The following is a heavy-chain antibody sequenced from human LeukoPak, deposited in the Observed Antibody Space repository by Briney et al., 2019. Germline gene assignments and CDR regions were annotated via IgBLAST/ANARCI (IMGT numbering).Heavy chain of an antibody. J-gene: IGHJ3*02. D-gene: IGHD3-10*01. CDR1: GYTFTGYY. CDR3: ANLGWGSARAFDI. V-gene: IGHV1-2*02. CDR2: INPNSGGT. Sequence: ASVKVSCKASGYTFTGYYMHWVRQAPGQGLEWMGWINPNSGGTNYAQKFQGRVTMTRDTSISTAYMELSRLRSDDTAVYYCANLGWGSARAFDIWGQGTMVTVSS.